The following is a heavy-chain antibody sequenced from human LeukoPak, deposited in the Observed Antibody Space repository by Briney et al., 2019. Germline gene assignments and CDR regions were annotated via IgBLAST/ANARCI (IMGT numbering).Heavy chain of an antibody. Sequence: SETLSLTCTVSGGSISSYYRSWIRQPPGKGLEWIAYIYYSGSTNYNPSLKSRVTISVDTSKKQFSLRMNSVTAADTAVYYCAREGDSNAFDIWGQGTMVTVSS. CDR3: AREGDSNAFDI. V-gene: IGHV4-59*01. J-gene: IGHJ3*02. D-gene: IGHD2-21*02. CDR2: IYYSGST. CDR1: GGSISSYY.